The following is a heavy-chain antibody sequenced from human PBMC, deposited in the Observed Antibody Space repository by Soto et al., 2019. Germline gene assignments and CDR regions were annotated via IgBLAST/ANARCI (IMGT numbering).Heavy chain of an antibody. J-gene: IGHJ4*01. CDR1: GYSFIDHY. V-gene: IGHV1-2*02. Sequence: ASVKVSCKTSGYSFIDHYTHWVRQAPGQGLEWMGWFNPNNGATHVAQKFKYRIIMTRDTSIKTAYMELSGLTPDDTAVYYCARAPLVIPRITNFGEASPGVLDYWGQ. D-gene: IGHD3-3*01. CDR3: ARAPLVIPRITNFGEASPGVLDY. CDR2: FNPNNGAT.